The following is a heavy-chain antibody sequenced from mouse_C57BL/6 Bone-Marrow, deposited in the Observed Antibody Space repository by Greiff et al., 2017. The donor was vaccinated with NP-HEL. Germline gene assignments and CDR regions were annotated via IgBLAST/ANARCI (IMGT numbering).Heavy chain of an antibody. J-gene: IGHJ3*01. CDR1: GFTFNTYA. CDR3: VRPADGYYFAWFAY. D-gene: IGHD2-3*01. V-gene: IGHV10-3*01. Sequence: EVNLVESGGGLVQPKGSLKLSCAASGFTFNTYAMHWVRQAPGKGLEWVARIRSKSSNYATYYADSVKDRFTISRDDSQSMLYLQMNNLKTEDTAMYYCVRPADGYYFAWFAYWGQGTLVTVSA. CDR2: IRSKSSNYAT.